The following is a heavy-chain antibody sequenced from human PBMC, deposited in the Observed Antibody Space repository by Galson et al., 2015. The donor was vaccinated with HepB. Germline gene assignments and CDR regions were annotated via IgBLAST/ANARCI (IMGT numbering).Heavy chain of an antibody. CDR1: GFTFSNYW. D-gene: IGHD1-26*01. J-gene: IGHJ4*02. CDR2: INSDGSST. V-gene: IGHV3-74*01. Sequence: LRLSCAASGFTFSNYWMHWVRQGPGKGLVWVSRINSDGSSTSYADSVKGRFTISRDNAKNTLYLQVNSLRADDTAVYYCVRDFVGPNRRYFDYWGRGTLVTVSS. CDR3: VRDFVGPNRRYFDY.